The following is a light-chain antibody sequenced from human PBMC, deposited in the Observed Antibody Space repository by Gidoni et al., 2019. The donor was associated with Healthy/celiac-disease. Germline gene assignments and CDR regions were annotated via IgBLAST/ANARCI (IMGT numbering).Light chain of an antibody. J-gene: IGKJ5*01. Sequence: DIVMTQSPDSLAVSLGERATINCKSSQSVLYSSNNKNYLAWYQQKTGKPPKLLIYWESTRESGVPDRFSGSGSGTDFTLTISSLQAEDGAVYYCQQYYSTPPLTFGQGTRLEIK. V-gene: IGKV4-1*01. CDR3: QQYYSTPPLT. CDR2: WES. CDR1: QSVLYSSNNKNY.